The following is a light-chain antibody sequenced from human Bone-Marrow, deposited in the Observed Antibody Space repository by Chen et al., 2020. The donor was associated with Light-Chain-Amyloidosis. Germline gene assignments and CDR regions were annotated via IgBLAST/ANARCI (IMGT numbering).Light chain of an antibody. CDR1: DLPTKY. CDR2: RDT. V-gene: IGLV3-25*02. Sequence: SYELTQPPSVSVSPGQTARITCSGEDLPTKYAYWYQQKPGQAPVLVVHRDTERPSGISERFSGYSSGTTATLTISGVQAEEEADYHCQEADSSGTCEVIFGGGTKLTVL. J-gene: IGLJ2*01. CDR3: QEADSSGTCEVI.